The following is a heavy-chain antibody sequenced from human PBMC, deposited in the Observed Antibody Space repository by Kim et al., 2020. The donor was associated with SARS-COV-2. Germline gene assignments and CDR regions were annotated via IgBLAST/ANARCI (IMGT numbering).Heavy chain of an antibody. CDR3: AGGDPIIVLGVVITHSQYFDY. V-gene: IGHV4-34*01. J-gene: IGHJ4*02. CDR2: INHSGST. D-gene: IGHD3-3*01. CDR1: GGSFSGYY. Sequence: SETLSLTCAVYGGSFSGYYWSWIRQPPGKGLEWIGEINHSGSTNYNPSLKSRVTISVDTSKNQFPLKLSSVTAADTAVYYCAGGDPIIVLGVVITHSQYFDYWGQGTLVTVSS.